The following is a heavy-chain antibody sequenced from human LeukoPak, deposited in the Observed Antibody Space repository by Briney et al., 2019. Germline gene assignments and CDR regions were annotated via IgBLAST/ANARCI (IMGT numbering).Heavy chain of an antibody. J-gene: IGHJ4*02. V-gene: IGHV6-1*01. CDR3: ARQSGYNRWHTIDY. D-gene: IGHD5-24*01. CDR2: TYYRSKWYN. CDR1: GDSVSSNSAA. Sequence: SQTLSLTCAISGDSVSSNSAAWNWSRQSPSRGLEWLGRTYYRSKWYNDYAVSVKSRITINPDTSKNQFSLQLNSVTPEDTAVYYCARQSGYNRWHTIDYWGQGTLVTVSS.